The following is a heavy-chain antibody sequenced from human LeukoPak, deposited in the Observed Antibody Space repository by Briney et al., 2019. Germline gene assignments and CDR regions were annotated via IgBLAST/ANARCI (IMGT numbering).Heavy chain of an antibody. Sequence: GGSLRLSCAASGFTVSSNYMTWVRQAPGKGLEWVSVIYSGGSTYYADSVEGRFTISRDNSKNTLYFQMNSLRAEDTAVYYCARDEGYYDSRGHYYRYWGQGTLVTVSS. J-gene: IGHJ4*02. V-gene: IGHV3-66*01. CDR1: GFTVSSNY. CDR3: ARDEGYYDSRGHYYRY. D-gene: IGHD3-22*01. CDR2: IYSGGST.